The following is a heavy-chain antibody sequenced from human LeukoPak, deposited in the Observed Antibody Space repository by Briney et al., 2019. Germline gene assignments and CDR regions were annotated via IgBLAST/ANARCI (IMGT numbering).Heavy chain of an antibody. CDR3: LRGDRRDY. V-gene: IGHV3-21*06. CDR2: IDSSGGYM. J-gene: IGHJ4*02. CDR1: GFTFSGYS. Sequence: GGSLRLSCAASGFTFSGYSMHWARQAPGKGLEWVSSIDSSGGYMFYADSVKGRFIISRDNAKDSLYLQMNSLRVEDTAVYYCLRGDRRDYWGQGTLVTVSS.